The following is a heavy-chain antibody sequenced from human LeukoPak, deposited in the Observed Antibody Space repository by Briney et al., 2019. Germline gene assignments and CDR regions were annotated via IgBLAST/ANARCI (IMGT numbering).Heavy chain of an antibody. V-gene: IGHV1-2*02. D-gene: IGHD3-10*01. J-gene: IGHJ5*02. CDR1: GYTFTGYY. Sequence: ASVKVSCKASGYTFTGYYMHWVRQAPGQGLEWMGWINPNSGGTNYAQKFQGRVTMTRAMSISTAYMELSRLRSDDTAVYYCARDLGMVRGVGWFDPWGQGTLVTVSS. CDR3: ARDLGMVRGVGWFDP. CDR2: INPNSGGT.